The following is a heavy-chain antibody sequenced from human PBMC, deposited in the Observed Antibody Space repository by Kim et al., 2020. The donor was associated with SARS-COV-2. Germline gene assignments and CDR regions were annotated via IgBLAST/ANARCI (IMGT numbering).Heavy chain of an antibody. CDR3: TNTFDCKTVDCFRPHNH. Sequence: GGSLRLSCAASGFTFGDYAMHWVRQAPGKSLEWVSVISGDGAKTYYTDSAKGRFTISRDNSKNSLSLQMNSLRTEDTALYFCTNTFDCKTVDCFRPHNHWGQGTLVTVSS. V-gene: IGHV3-43*02. J-gene: IGHJ5*02. CDR2: ISGDGAKT. D-gene: IGHD2-21*02. CDR1: GFTFGDYA.